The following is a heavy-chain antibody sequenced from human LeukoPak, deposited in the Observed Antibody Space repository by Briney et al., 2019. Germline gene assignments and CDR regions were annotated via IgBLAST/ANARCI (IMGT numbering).Heavy chain of an antibody. CDR2: IYSGGST. V-gene: IGHV3-66*01. Sequence: PGGSLRLSCAASGFTVSSNYMSWVRQAPGKGLEWVSVIYSGGSTYYADSVKGRFTISRDNSKNTLYLQMNSLRAEDTAVYYCARDPCVPIAVASTCDYWGQGTLVTVSS. D-gene: IGHD6-19*01. CDR1: GFTVSSNY. CDR3: ARDPCVPIAVASTCDY. J-gene: IGHJ4*02.